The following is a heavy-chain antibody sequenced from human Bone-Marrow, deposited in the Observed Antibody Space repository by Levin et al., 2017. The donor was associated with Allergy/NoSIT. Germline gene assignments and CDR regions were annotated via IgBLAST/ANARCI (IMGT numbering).Heavy chain of an antibody. CDR1: GFSFNTYA. J-gene: IGHJ2*01. CDR3: ASTGGSYFHWYFDL. Sequence: SCAASGFSFNTYAMSWVRQAPGKGLEWVSVMSGSGTSAYYADSVRGRFIISRDKSKDTLYLQMNRLRADDTATYYCASTGGSYFHWYFDLWGRGTLVTVSS. V-gene: IGHV3-23*01. CDR2: MSGSGTSA. D-gene: IGHD1-26*01.